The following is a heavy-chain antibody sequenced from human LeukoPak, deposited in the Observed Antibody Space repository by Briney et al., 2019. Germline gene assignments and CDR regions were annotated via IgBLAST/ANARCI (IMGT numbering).Heavy chain of an antibody. Sequence: PGGSLRLSCAASGFTFSSYAMSWVRQAPGKGLEWVSLVSWDGGSTYYADSVKGRFTISRDNSKNSLYLQMNSLRVEDTALYYCAKAYGADDFWSGYYDYWGQGTLVTVSS. CDR2: VSWDGGST. CDR1: GFTFSSYA. V-gene: IGHV3-43D*03. CDR3: AKAYGADDFWSGYYDY. J-gene: IGHJ4*02. D-gene: IGHD3-3*01.